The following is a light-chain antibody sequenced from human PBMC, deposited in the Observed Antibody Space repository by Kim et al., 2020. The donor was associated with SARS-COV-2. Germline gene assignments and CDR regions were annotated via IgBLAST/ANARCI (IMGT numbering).Light chain of an antibody. CDR2: GNV. Sequence: GGMIAGTGGSSNSGAGYHVHWYQQLPGTAPKLLIYGNVNRPSGVPDRFSGSKSGTSASLAITGLQAEDEAHYYCQSYDSSLNGVLFGGGTQLTVL. V-gene: IGLV1-40*01. CDR3: QSYDSSLNGVL. J-gene: IGLJ3*02. CDR1: SSNSGAGYH.